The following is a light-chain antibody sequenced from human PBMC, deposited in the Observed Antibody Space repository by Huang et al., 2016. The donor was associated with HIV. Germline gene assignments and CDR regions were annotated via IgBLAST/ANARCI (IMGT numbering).Light chain of an antibody. CDR3: QQRSNWPPIT. V-gene: IGKV3-11*01. J-gene: IGKJ5*01. Sequence: EIVLTQSPATLSLSPGERATLSCRASQSVSRYLAWYQQKPGQAHRLLMYDASNRATGIPARLSGSGSGTDFTLTISSLEPEDFAVYYCQQRSNWPPITFGQGTRLDIK. CDR1: QSVSRY. CDR2: DAS.